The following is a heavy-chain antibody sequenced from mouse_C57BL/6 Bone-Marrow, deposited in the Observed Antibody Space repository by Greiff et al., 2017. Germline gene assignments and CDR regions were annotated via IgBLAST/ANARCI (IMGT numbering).Heavy chain of an antibody. D-gene: IGHD1-1*01. CDR2: IYPGDGDT. Sequence: QVQLQQSGAELVKPGASVKISCKASGYAFSSYWMNWVKQRPGKGLEWIGQIYPGDGDTNYNGKFKGKATLTADKSSSTAYMHLSSLTSEDSAVYFCASTPYSGSSYWYFDVWGTGTTVTVSS. CDR3: ASTPYSGSSYWYFDV. V-gene: IGHV1-80*01. J-gene: IGHJ1*03. CDR1: GYAFSSYW.